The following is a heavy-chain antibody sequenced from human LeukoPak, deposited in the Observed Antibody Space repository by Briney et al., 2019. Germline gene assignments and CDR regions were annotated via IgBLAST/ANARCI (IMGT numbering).Heavy chain of an antibody. CDR3: TRDGDTSGYSD. CDR2: INQDGGEN. V-gene: IGHV3-7*01. J-gene: IGHJ4*02. CDR1: GFSFSNYA. Sequence: PGTSLRLSCAASGFSFSNYAMHWVRQAPGKGLEWVASINQDGGENYYVDSVKARFTISRDNAKSSLYLQMNSLRADDTAVYYCTRDGDTSGYSDWGQGTLVTVSS. D-gene: IGHD3-22*01.